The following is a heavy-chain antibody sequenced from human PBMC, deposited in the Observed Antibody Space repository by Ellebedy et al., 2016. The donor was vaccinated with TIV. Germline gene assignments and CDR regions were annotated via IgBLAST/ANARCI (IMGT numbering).Heavy chain of an antibody. CDR1: GFTFSNYW. CDR3: ARSPATGTVDY. Sequence: GESLKISXAASGFTFSNYWMSWVRQAPGKGLEWVANINQAGSEEYYVDSVKGRFTTSRDNGKNSLFLQMNSLRAEDTALYYCARSPATGTVDYWGQGTLVTVSS. V-gene: IGHV3-7*01. J-gene: IGHJ4*02. CDR2: INQAGSEE. D-gene: IGHD6-13*01.